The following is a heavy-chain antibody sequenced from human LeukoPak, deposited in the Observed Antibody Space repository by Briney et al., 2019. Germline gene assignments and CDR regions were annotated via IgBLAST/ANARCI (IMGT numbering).Heavy chain of an antibody. CDR2: ISSNGGST. V-gene: IGHV3-64*01. D-gene: IGHD3-10*01. CDR3: ARGRVLLWFGELYRVDY. CDR1: GFTFSSYA. J-gene: IGHJ4*02. Sequence: GGSLRLSCAASGFTFSSYAMHWVRQAPGKGLEYVSAISSNGGSTYYANSVKGRFTISRDNSKNTLYLQMNSLRAEDTAVYYCARGRVLLWFGELYRVDYWGQGTLVTVSS.